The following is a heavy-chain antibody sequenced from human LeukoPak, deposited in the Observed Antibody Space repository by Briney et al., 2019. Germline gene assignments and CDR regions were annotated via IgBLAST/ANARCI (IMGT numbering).Heavy chain of an antibody. CDR1: GGSFSGYY. J-gene: IGHJ5*02. V-gene: IGHV4-34*01. D-gene: IGHD6-13*01. CDR3: ARGYSSSWYPFCWFDP. CDR2: INHSGST. Sequence: SETLSLTCAVYGGSFSGYYWSWIRQPPGKGLEWIGEINHSGSTNYNPSLKSRVTISVDTSKNQFSLKLSSVTAADTAVYYCARGYSSSWYPFCWFDPWGQGTLVTASS.